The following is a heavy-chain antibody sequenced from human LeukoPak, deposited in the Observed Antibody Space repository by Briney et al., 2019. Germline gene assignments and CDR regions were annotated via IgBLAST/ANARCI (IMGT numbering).Heavy chain of an antibody. CDR2: IIPIFGTA. V-gene: IGHV1-69*01. CDR3: ARGTAMVNSFDY. D-gene: IGHD5-18*01. Sequence: SVKVSCKASGGTFCSYAISWVRQAPGQGLEWMGGIIPIFGTANYAQKFQGRVTITADESTSTAYMELSSLRSEDTAVYYCARGTAMVNSFDYWGQGTLVTVSS. CDR1: GGTFCSYA. J-gene: IGHJ4*02.